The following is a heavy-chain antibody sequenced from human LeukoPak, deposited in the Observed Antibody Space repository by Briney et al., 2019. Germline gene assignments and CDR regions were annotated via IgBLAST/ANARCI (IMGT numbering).Heavy chain of an antibody. J-gene: IGHJ4*02. D-gene: IGHD5-24*01. CDR2: IYYSGST. CDR1: GGSISSSSYY. Sequence: SETLSLTCTVSGGSISSSSYYWGWIRQPPGKGLEWIGSIYYSGSTYYNPSLKSRVTISVDTSKNQFSLKLSSVTAADTAVYYCARQFVRWLHPTPRLDYWGQGTLVTVSS. CDR3: ARQFVRWLHPTPRLDY. V-gene: IGHV4-39*01.